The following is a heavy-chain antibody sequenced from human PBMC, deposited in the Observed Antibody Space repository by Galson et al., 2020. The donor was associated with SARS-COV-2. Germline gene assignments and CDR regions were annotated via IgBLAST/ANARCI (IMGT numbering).Heavy chain of an antibody. D-gene: IGHD1-1*01. V-gene: IGHV3-30*04. CDR3: AREFPLEGFDY. J-gene: IGHJ4*02. Sequence: GESLKISCAASGFTFSSYAMHWVRQAPGKGLEWVAVISYDGSYKYYADSVKGRFTISRDTSKNTLYLQKNSLRAEDTAVYYCAREFPLEGFDYWGQGTLVTVAS. CDR2: ISYDGSYK. CDR1: GFTFSSYA.